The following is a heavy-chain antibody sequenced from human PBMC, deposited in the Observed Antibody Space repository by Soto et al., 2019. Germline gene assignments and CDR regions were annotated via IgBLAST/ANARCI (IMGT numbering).Heavy chain of an antibody. D-gene: IGHD6-13*01. CDR1: GGSISSYY. V-gene: IGHV4-59*01. CDR2: IYYSGST. Sequence: SETLSLTCTVSGGSISSYYWSWIRQPPGKGLEWIGYIYYSGSTNYNPSLKSRVTISVDTSKNQFSLKLSSVTAADTAVYYCARGLGSWDTFDPWGQGTLVTVSS. J-gene: IGHJ5*02. CDR3: ARGLGSWDTFDP.